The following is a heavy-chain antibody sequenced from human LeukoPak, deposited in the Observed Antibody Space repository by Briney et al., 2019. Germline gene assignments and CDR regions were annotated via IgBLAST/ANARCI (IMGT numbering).Heavy chain of an antibody. CDR2: INHSGST. V-gene: IGHV4-34*01. CDR3: GRNYYYDSSGYANPRAFDI. Sequence: SETLSLTCAVYGGSFSGYYWSWIRQPPGKGLEWIGEINHSGSTYYNPSLKSRVTISVDTSKNQFSLKLSSVTAADTAVYYCGRNYYYDSSGYANPRAFDIWGQGTMVTVSS. CDR1: GGSFSGYY. D-gene: IGHD3-22*01. J-gene: IGHJ3*02.